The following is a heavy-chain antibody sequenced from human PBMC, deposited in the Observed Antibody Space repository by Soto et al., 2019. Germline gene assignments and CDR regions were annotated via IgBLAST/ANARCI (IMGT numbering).Heavy chain of an antibody. CDR1: GGSISSSSYY. V-gene: IGHV4-39*01. CDR2: IYYSGST. CDR3: ARHWPEQWLDNWFDP. D-gene: IGHD6-19*01. Sequence: SETLSLTCTVSGGSISSSSYYWGWIRQPPGKGLEWIGSIYYSGSTYYNPSLKSRVTISVDTSKNQFSLKLSSVTAADTAVYYCARHWPEQWLDNWFDPWGQGTLVTVSS. J-gene: IGHJ5*02.